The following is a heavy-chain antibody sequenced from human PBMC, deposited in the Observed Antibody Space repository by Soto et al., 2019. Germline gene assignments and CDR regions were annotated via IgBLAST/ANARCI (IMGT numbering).Heavy chain of an antibody. V-gene: IGHV4-59*01. CDR3: ARVRSGYDHDAFDI. D-gene: IGHD5-12*01. CDR2: IYYSGST. CDR1: GGSISSYY. Sequence: ETLSLTCTVSGGSISSYYWSWIRQPPGKGLEWIGYIYYSGSTNYNPSLKSRVTISVDTSKNQFSLKLSSVTAADTAVYYCARVRSGYDHDAFDIWGQGTMVTVSS. J-gene: IGHJ3*02.